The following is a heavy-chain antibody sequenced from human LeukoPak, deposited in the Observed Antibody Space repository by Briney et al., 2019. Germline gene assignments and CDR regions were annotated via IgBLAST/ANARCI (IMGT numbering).Heavy chain of an antibody. V-gene: IGHV1-8*03. D-gene: IGHD6-6*01. CDR3: ARVSRSRPFDY. CDR2: MNPNSGNT. CDR1: GYTFTSYD. J-gene: IGHJ4*02. Sequence: ASVKVSCKASGYTFTSYDINWVRQATGQGLEWTGWMNPNSGNTGYAQKFQGRVTITRNTSISTAYMELSSLRSEDTAVYYCARVSRSRPFDYWGQGTLVTVSS.